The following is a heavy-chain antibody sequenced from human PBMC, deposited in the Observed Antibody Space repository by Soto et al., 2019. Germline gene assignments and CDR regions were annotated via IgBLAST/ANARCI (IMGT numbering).Heavy chain of an antibody. J-gene: IGHJ6*02. CDR3: ARHRAVAGMPDYYYDMDV. D-gene: IGHD6-19*01. V-gene: IGHV5-51*01. CDR2: VHPGNSGT. CDR1: GYSFTSYW. Sequence: PGQSLKISCKGSGYSFTSYWIGWVLQMPGKGLEWMGIVHPGNSGTKYSPSFQGQVTISADKSISTAYLQWRSLKASDTAMYYCARHRAVAGMPDYYYDMDVWGQGTTVTVSS.